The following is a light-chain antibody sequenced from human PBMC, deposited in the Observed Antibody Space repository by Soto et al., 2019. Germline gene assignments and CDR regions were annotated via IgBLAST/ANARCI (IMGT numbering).Light chain of an antibody. CDR2: KAS. V-gene: IGKV1-5*03. CDR1: QSISSW. Sequence: DIQMTQSPSTLSASVGDSVTITCRASQSISSWLAWYQQKPGKAAKLLIYKASSLESVVPSRFRGSGSGTEFPLTISSLQPDDFATYYCQQYNSYSWTFAQGTKLDIK. CDR3: QQYNSYSWT. J-gene: IGKJ1*01.